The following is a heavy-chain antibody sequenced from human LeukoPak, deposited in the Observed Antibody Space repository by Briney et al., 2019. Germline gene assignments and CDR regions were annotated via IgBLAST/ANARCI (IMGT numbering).Heavy chain of an antibody. CDR1: GDSINSLDL. V-gene: IGHV4-4*02. CDR2: MYLSGTT. D-gene: IGHD1-26*01. Sequence: SETLSLTCTVSGDSINSLDLWSWVRQPPGKGLEWIGEMYLSGTTHSNPSVKSRVTISIDKSKNQFFLNLSSVTAADTAVYYCAGLVGRYRSGLYYYYFDYWGQGTLVTVSS. CDR3: AGLVGRYRSGLYYYYFDY. J-gene: IGHJ4*02.